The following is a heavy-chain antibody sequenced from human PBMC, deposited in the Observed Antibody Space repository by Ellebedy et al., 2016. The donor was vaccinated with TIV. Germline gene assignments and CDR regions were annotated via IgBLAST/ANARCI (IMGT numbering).Heavy chain of an antibody. V-gene: IGHV3-21*01. CDR2: ISSSSGYR. D-gene: IGHD4/OR15-4a*01. Sequence: GESLKISCAASGFTFSSYGMNWVRQAPGKGLEWVSSISSSSGYRYYADSVKGRFTISRDNAKNSLYLQMNSLRAEDTAVYYCARVYGDYRMDVWGQGTTVTVSS. CDR3: ARVYGDYRMDV. J-gene: IGHJ6*02. CDR1: GFTFSSYG.